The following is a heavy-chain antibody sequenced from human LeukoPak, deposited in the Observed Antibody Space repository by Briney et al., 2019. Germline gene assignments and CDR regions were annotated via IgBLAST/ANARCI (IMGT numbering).Heavy chain of an antibody. Sequence: GGSLRLPCAASGFTFSSYWMHWVRQAPGKGLVWVSRINSDGSSTSYADSVKGRFTISRDNAKNTLYLQMNSLRAEDTAVYYCARPSGSYLDAFDIWGQGTMVTVSS. CDR1: GFTFSSYW. CDR3: ARPSGSYLDAFDI. CDR2: INSDGSST. V-gene: IGHV3-74*01. D-gene: IGHD1-26*01. J-gene: IGHJ3*02.